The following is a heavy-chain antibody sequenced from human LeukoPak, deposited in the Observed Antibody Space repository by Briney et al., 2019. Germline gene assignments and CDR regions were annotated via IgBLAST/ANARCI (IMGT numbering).Heavy chain of an antibody. D-gene: IGHD2-15*01. J-gene: IGHJ4*02. CDR3: AKSVVVITFRFDD. CDR1: GFIFSSHA. Sequence: GGSLRLSCAASGFIFSSHAMHWVRQAPGRGLEWVAVISYDGSNKYYADSVKGRFTISRDNSKNTLYLQMNSLRAEDTAVYYCAKSVVVITFRFDDWGQGALVTVSS. V-gene: IGHV3-30*18. CDR2: ISYDGSNK.